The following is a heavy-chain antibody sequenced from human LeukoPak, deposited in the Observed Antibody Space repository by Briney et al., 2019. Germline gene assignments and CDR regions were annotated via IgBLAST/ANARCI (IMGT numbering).Heavy chain of an antibody. CDR1: GYTFGNFG. CDR2: ISSYNYNT. J-gene: IGHJ4*02. V-gene: IGHV1-18*01. Sequence: ASVKVSCKASGYTFGNFGVCWVRQAPGQGLEWVGWISSYNYNTKYAQKLQGRVTMTTDTSTNTAYMDLGRLTSDDTAVYYCARAPPVIAAATFDYWGQGTLVTVSS. D-gene: IGHD6-13*01. CDR3: ARAPPVIAAATFDY.